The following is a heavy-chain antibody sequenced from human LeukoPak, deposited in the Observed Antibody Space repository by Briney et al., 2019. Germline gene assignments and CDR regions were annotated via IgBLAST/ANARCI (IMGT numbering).Heavy chain of an antibody. J-gene: IGHJ4*02. CDR2: INHSGST. D-gene: IGHD1-26*01. Sequence: SETLSLTCAVYGGSFSGYYWSWIRQPPGKGLERIGEINHSGSTNYNPSLKSRVTISVDTSKNQFSLKLSSVTAADTAVYYCARDRSYSGSYYFDYWGQGTLVTVSS. CDR3: ARDRSYSGSYYFDY. V-gene: IGHV4-34*01. CDR1: GGSFSGYY.